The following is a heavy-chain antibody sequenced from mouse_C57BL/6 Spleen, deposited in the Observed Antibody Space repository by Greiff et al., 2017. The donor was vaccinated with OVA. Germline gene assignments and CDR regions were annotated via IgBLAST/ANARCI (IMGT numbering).Heavy chain of an antibody. Sequence: EVQGVESGGGLVQPGGSLKLSCAASGFTFSDYYMYWVRQTPEKRLEWVAYISNGGGSTYYPDTVKGRFTISRDNATNTLYLQMSRLKSEDTAMYYCARHEDGYGGFAYWGQGTLVTVSA. D-gene: IGHD2-2*01. V-gene: IGHV5-12*01. J-gene: IGHJ3*01. CDR3: ARHEDGYGGFAY. CDR2: ISNGGGST. CDR1: GFTFSDYY.